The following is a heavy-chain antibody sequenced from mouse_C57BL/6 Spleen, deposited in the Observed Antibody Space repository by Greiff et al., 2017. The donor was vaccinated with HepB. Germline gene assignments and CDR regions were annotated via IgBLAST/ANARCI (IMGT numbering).Heavy chain of an antibody. Sequence: VQLQQSGTELVKPGASVKLSCKASGYTFTSYWMHWVKQRPGQGLEWIGNINPSNGGTNYNEKFKSKATLTVDKSSSTTYMQLSSLTSEDSAVYYCARSGWDVDFDYWGQGTTLTVSS. CDR3: ARSGWDVDFDY. J-gene: IGHJ2*01. CDR1: GYTFTSYW. V-gene: IGHV1-53*01. CDR2: INPSNGGT. D-gene: IGHD4-1*01.